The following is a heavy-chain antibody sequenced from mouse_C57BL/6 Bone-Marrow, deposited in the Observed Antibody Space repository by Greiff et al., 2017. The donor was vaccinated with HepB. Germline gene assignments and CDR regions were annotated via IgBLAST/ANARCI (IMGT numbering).Heavy chain of an antibody. V-gene: IGHV3-8*01. J-gene: IGHJ1*03. Sequence: EVKLVESGPGLAKPSQTLSLTCSVTGYSITSDYWNWIRKFPGNKLEYMGYISYSGSTYYNPSLKSRISITRDTSKNQYYLQLNSVTTEDTATYYCARYHYYGSSYWYFDVWGTGTTVTVSS. CDR2: ISYSGST. CDR1: GYSITSDY. CDR3: ARYHYYGSSYWYFDV. D-gene: IGHD1-1*01.